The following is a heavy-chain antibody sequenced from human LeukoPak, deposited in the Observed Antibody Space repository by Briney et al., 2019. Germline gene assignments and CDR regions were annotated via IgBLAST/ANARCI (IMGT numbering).Heavy chain of an antibody. V-gene: IGHV4-59*01. J-gene: IGHJ3*02. Sequence: PSETLSLTCTVSGGPIRSYYWTWIRQPPGKGLEWIGYIYYSGSTNYNPSLKSRVTISVDTSKNQFSLKLSSVTAADTAVYYCARDFHYYGSGSYPSDAFDIWGQGTMVTVSS. CDR1: GGPIRSYY. CDR2: IYYSGST. CDR3: ARDFHYYGSGSYPSDAFDI. D-gene: IGHD3-10*01.